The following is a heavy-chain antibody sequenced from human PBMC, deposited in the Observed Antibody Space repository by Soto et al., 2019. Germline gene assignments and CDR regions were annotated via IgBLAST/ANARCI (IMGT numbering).Heavy chain of an antibody. Sequence: QLQLVQSGAEVREPGSSVKVSCKASGGTFSSYTVIWVRQAPGQGLEWMGGITPTLNIAKYAEKFQGRVTITADESTSTVNMHLSSLRSEETAVYFCARGYYRGSNPSDFDYWGQGTLVAVSS. CDR2: ITPTLNIA. J-gene: IGHJ4*02. CDR1: GGTFSSYT. CDR3: ARGYYRGSNPSDFDY. V-gene: IGHV1-69*01. D-gene: IGHD1-26*01.